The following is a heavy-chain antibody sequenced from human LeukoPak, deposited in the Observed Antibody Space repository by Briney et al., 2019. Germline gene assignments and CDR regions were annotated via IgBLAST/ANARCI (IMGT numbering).Heavy chain of an antibody. CDR1: GGSISSYY. CDR2: IYYSGST. Sequence: PSETLSLTCTASGGSISSYYWSWIRQPPGKGLEWIGYIYYSGSTNYNPSLKSRVTISVDTSKNQFSLKLSSVTPEDTAVYYCARGTGWPQFDYWGQGTLVTVSS. V-gene: IGHV4-59*12. CDR3: ARGTGWPQFDY. J-gene: IGHJ4*02. D-gene: IGHD6-19*01.